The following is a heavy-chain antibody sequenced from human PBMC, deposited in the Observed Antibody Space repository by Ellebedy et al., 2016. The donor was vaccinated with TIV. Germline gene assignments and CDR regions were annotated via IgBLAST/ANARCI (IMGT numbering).Heavy chain of an antibody. CDR1: GFTFSSYG. J-gene: IGHJ4*02. CDR2: IWYDGSNK. V-gene: IGHV3-33*06. CDR3: AKPYSSGWYDFDY. D-gene: IGHD6-19*01. Sequence: GGSLRLXCAASGFTFSSYGMHWVRQAPGKGLEWVAVIWYDGSNKYYADSVKGRFTISRDNSKNTLYLQMNSLRAEDTAVYYCAKPYSSGWYDFDYWGQGTLVTVSS.